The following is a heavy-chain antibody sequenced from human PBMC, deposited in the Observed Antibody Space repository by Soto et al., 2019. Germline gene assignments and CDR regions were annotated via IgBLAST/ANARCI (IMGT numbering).Heavy chain of an antibody. CDR3: ARDYGDSPPPDY. J-gene: IGHJ4*02. CDR2: INSDGSST. CDR1: GFTFSSYW. D-gene: IGHD4-17*01. V-gene: IGHV3-74*01. Sequence: EVQLVESGGGLVQPGGSLRLSCAASGFTFSSYWMHWVRQAPGKGLVWVSRINSDGSSTFYADSVKGRFTISRDNAKNTLYLKMNSLRAEDTAVYYCARDYGDSPPPDYWGQGTLVTVSS.